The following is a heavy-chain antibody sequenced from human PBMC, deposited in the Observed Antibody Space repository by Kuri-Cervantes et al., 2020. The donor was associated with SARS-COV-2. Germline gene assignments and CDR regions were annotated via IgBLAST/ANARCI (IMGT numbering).Heavy chain of an antibody. V-gene: IGHV1-18*01. Sequence: ASVKVSCKASGATFSTYGFSWVRQAPGQGLEWMGWISAYNGNTNYAQKLQGRVTMTTDTSTSTAYMELRSLRSDDTAVYYCARVLFPQVEAHFDYWGQGSLVTVSS. CDR3: ARVLFPQVEAHFDY. CDR2: ISAYNGNT. J-gene: IGHJ4*02. CDR1: GATFSTYG. D-gene: IGHD3-3*01.